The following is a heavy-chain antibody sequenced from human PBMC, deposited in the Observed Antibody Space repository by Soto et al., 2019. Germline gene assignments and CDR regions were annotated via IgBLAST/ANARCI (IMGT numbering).Heavy chain of an antibody. CDR3: ARERDGGDY. D-gene: IGHD6-25*01. V-gene: IGHV3-7*01. Sequence: EVQLVESGGGLVQPGGSLRLSCAASGFTFSNYWMSWVRQAPGKGLEWVANINHAGSEKYYVDSVKGRFTISRDNAKNSLYLQMNSLRDEDTAVYYCARERDGGDYWGQGTLVTVSS. J-gene: IGHJ4*02. CDR2: INHAGSEK. CDR1: GFTFSNYW.